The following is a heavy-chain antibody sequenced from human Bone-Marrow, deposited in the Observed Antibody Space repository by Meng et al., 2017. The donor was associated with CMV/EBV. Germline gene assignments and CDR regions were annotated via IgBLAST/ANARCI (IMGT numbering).Heavy chain of an antibody. D-gene: IGHD3-10*01. Sequence: TEPLSLTCTDSGGSISSYYGSWIRQTPGKGLEWIGYIHYSGSTNYNPSLKSRVNISVDTSKNQFSLKLSPVTAADTAVYYCAREVTMVRGVIYYYGIDVWGQGTTVTVSS. CDR3: AREVTMVRGVIYYYGIDV. CDR2: IHYSGST. CDR1: GGSISSYY. J-gene: IGHJ6*02. V-gene: IGHV4-59*01.